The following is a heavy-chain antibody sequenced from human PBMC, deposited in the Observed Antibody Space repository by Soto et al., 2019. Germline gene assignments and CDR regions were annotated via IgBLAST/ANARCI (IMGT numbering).Heavy chain of an antibody. CDR1: GFTFSSYG. D-gene: IGHD6-19*01. V-gene: IGHV3-33*01. CDR3: ARDPGSGWPPFDY. J-gene: IGHJ4*02. CDR2: IWYDGSNK. Sequence: PGGSLRLSCAASGFTFSSYGMHWVRQAPGKGLEWVAVIWYDGSNKYYADSVKGRFTISRDNSKNTLYLQMSSLRAEDTAVYYCARDPGSGWPPFDYWGQGTLVTVSS.